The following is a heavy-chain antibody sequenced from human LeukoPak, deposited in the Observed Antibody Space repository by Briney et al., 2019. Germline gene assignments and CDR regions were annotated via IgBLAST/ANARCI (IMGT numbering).Heavy chain of an antibody. CDR1: GITFSNAW. D-gene: IGHD6-19*01. V-gene: IGHV3-15*01. Sequence: GGSLRLSCAASGITFSNAWMTWVRQAPGKGLEWVGRIYRISNGETTDYGAPVKGRFTMSRDDSKNTLYLQMNSLKTEDTAVYYCTPYSSGSCPFRGQGTLVTVSS. J-gene: IGHJ4*02. CDR2: IYRISNGETT. CDR3: TPYSSGSCPF.